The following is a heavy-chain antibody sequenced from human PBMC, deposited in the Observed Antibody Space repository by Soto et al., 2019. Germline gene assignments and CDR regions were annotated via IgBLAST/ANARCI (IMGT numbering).Heavy chain of an antibody. V-gene: IGHV3-23*01. CDR2: ISGSGDDT. CDR3: ANPIPKTGTTFGF. J-gene: IGHJ4*02. Sequence: QLLESGGGFVQPGGSLRLSCVASGFTFSNFAMAWVRQAPGEGLEWVSAISGSGDDTFYADSMKGRFTISRDNSKDTLYLKINSLRAEDTPVYYCANPIPKTGTTFGFWGQGTLVTVSS. CDR1: GFTFSNFA. D-gene: IGHD1-1*01.